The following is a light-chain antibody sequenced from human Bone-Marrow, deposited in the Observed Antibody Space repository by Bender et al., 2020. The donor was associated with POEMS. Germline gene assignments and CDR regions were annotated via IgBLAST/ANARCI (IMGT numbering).Light chain of an antibody. J-gene: IGLJ2*01. Sequence: QLVLTQSPSASASLGASVKLTCTLSSGHNNYAIAWHQQQPEKGPRYLMKLNSDGSHSKGDGIPDRFSGSSSGAERYLTISSLQPEDEADYYCQTWGTDIRGVLFGGGTKLTVL. CDR1: SGHNNYA. V-gene: IGLV4-69*01. CDR2: LNSDGSH. CDR3: QTWGTDIRGVL.